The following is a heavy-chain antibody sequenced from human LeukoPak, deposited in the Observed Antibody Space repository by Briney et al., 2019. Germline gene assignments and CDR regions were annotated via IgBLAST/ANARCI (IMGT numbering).Heavy chain of an antibody. D-gene: IGHD6-19*01. CDR3: ARGVSSGWYHY. V-gene: IGHV4-59*01. J-gene: IGHJ4*02. CDR2: IYHSGST. Sequence: SETLSLTCTVSGGSISYYYWSWIRQPPGKGLEWIGYIYHSGSTNYNPSLKSRVTISVDTSKNQFSLKLSSVTAADTAVYYCARGVSSGWYHYWGQGTLVTVSS. CDR1: GGSISYYY.